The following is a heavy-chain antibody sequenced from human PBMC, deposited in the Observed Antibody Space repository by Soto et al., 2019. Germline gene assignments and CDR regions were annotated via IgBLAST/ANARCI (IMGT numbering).Heavy chain of an antibody. D-gene: IGHD3-10*01. CDR2: INPNSGGT. CDR3: ARAPPQGFGELSN. Sequence: QVQLVQSGAEVKKPGASVKVSCKASGYTFTGYYMHWVRQAPGQGLEWMGWINPNSGGTNYAQKLQGWVTMTRDTSISTAYMELSRLRSDDTAVYYCARAPPQGFGELSNWGQGTLVTVSS. V-gene: IGHV1-2*04. CDR1: GYTFTGYY. J-gene: IGHJ4*02.